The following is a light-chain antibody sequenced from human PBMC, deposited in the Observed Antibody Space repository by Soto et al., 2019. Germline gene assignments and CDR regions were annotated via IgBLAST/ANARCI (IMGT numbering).Light chain of an antibody. CDR1: QSVTYT. J-gene: IGKJ1*01. CDR2: GAS. CDR3: QQYGSSPRT. Sequence: EIVMTQSPATLSVSPGERATLSCRASQSVTYTLAWYQQKPGQAPMLPIYGASSRATGIPDRFSGSGSGTDFTLTISRLEPEDFAVYYCQQYGSSPRTFGQGTKVDIK. V-gene: IGKV3-20*01.